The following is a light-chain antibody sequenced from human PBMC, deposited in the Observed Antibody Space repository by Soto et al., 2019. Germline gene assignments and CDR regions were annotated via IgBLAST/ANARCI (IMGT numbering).Light chain of an antibody. V-gene: IGLV1-47*01. J-gene: IGLJ2*01. Sequence: QAVVTQPPSASGTPGQRVTISCSGSSSNIGSNYVYWYQQLPGTAPKLLIYRYNQRPSGVPDRFSGSKSGTSASLAISGLRSEDEADYYCAAWDDSLVFGGGTKVTVL. CDR1: SSNIGSNY. CDR3: AAWDDSLV. CDR2: RYN.